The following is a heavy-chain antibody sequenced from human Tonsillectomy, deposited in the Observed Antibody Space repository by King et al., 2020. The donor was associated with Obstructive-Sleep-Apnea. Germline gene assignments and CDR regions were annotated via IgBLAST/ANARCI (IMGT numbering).Heavy chain of an antibody. J-gene: IGHJ4*02. D-gene: IGHD4-17*01. CDR1: GFTFSNYN. CDR2: ITSTGTYL. CDR3: AREHDYGDQFDY. Sequence: EVQLVESGGGLVKPGGSLRLSCAASGFTFSNYNMNWFRQAPGKGLEWVSSITSTGTYLYYADSVRGRFTLSRDNAKNSLYLQMNSLRADATAVYYCAREHDYGDQFDYWGQGTLVTVSS. V-gene: IGHV3-21*01.